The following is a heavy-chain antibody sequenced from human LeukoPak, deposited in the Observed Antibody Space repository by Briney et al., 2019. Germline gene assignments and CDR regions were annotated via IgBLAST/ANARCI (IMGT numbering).Heavy chain of an antibody. CDR3: ARDSGSC. CDR1: GFTFGSYW. V-gene: IGHV3-7*01. CDR2: IKQDGSEK. D-gene: IGHD3-22*01. Sequence: GGSLRLSCAASGFTFGSYWMSWVRQAPGKGLEWVANIKQDGSEKYYVDSVKGRFTISRDNAKNSLYLQMNSLRAEDTAVYYCARDSGSCWGQGTLVTVSS. J-gene: IGHJ4*02.